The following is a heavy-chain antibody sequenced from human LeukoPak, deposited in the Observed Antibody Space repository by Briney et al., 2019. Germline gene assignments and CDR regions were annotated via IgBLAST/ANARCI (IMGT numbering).Heavy chain of an antibody. V-gene: IGHV4-38-2*02. J-gene: IGHJ4*02. Sequence: SETLSRTCTVSGYSISSGYYWGWIRQPPGKGLEWIGSIDHSGRTYYNPSLNSRVTRSVDTSKNRFSLQLTSVTAADTAVYYCARDIPTGYFDYWGQGTLVTVSS. CDR1: GYSISSGYY. CDR2: IDHSGRT. CDR3: ARDIPTGYFDY. D-gene: IGHD3-9*01.